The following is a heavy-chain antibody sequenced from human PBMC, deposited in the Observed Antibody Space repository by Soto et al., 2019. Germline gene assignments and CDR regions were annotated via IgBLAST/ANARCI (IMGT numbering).Heavy chain of an antibody. CDR3: ANARNWNYADLEY. D-gene: IGHD1-7*01. CDR1: RFSFSVYG. CDR2: ISYDGGNK. V-gene: IGHV3-30*18. Sequence: QVQLVESGGGVGQPGRSLRLSCAASRFSFSVYGMHWVRQTPGKALEWVAAISYDGGNKHYADSVKGRFTVSRDNSKNTLYLQMNSLRGEDTAVYYRANARNWNYADLEYWGQGTLVIVSS. J-gene: IGHJ4*02.